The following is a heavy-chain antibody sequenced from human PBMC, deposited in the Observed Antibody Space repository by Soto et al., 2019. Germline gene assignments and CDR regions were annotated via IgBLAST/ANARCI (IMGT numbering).Heavy chain of an antibody. D-gene: IGHD2-15*01. CDR2: INSDGSVS. V-gene: IGHV3-74*01. CDR1: GFTFSHYW. Sequence: EVKLVESGGGLVQPGGSLRLSCAASGFTFSHYWMYWVRQAPGKGLVWVSRINSDGSVSSYADSVKGRLTISRDNVKNTLYLQMNSLRAEDTAVYYCARGDCVGGTCYSLAGSFYYYMDVWGKGTTATVFS. J-gene: IGHJ6*03. CDR3: ARGDCVGGTCYSLAGSFYYYMDV.